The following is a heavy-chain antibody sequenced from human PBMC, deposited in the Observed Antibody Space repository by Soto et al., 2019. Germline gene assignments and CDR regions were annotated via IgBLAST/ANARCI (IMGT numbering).Heavy chain of an antibody. Sequence: QLQLQESGSGLVKPSQTLSLTCAVSGGSISSDTYSWSWIRQPPGKGLEWVGYIHHSGNTYFNPSLKSRVTISVDRSKNQLSLKLTSLTAADTAVYYCARTMLLGWFDPWGQGTLVTVSS. CDR2: IHHSGNT. V-gene: IGHV4-30-2*01. CDR3: ARTMLLGWFDP. J-gene: IGHJ5*02. D-gene: IGHD2-15*01. CDR1: GGSISSDTYS.